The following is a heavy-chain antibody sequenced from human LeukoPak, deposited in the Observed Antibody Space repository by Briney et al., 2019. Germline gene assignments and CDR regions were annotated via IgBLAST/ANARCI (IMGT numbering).Heavy chain of an antibody. CDR3: ASGYYSGGSGYSPADY. V-gene: IGHV1-18*01. Sequence: ASVKASCKASGYMFSNFFSSYGITWVRQAPGQGLEWMVWISPYKGNKKFAQKFQGRVTMTTDTSTSTAYMELRSLRSDDTAVYYCASGYYSGGSGYSPADYWGQGTLVTVSS. CDR1: GYMFSNFFSSYG. D-gene: IGHD3-22*01. CDR2: ISPYKGNK. J-gene: IGHJ4*02.